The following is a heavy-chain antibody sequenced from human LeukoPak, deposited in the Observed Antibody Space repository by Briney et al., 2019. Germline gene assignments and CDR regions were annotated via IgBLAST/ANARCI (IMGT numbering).Heavy chain of an antibody. Sequence: GGSLRLSCAASGFTFSSYWMSWVRQAPGKGLEWVANIKQDGSGKYYVDSVKGRFTISRDNAKNSLYLQMNSLRAEDTAVYYCARDIRLMVRGVADYYYGMDVWGQGTTVTVSS. V-gene: IGHV3-7*01. J-gene: IGHJ6*02. CDR2: IKQDGSGK. CDR3: ARDIRLMVRGVADYYYGMDV. CDR1: GFTFSSYW. D-gene: IGHD3-10*01.